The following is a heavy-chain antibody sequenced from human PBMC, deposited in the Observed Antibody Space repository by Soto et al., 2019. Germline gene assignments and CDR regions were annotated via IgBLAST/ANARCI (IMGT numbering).Heavy chain of an antibody. CDR1: GDTFSSYG. V-gene: IGHV1-69*01. CDR3: VRDNGYCTSRSCYRDYYYYGMDV. CDR2: IIPMYGTA. Sequence: QVQLVQSGAEVKKPGSSVKVSCKVSGDTFSSYGISWVRQAPGQGLEWMGGIIPMYGTANYSQKFQGRVTITADEPTTAAYMELSSLRSEDTAVYLCVRDNGYCTSRSCYRDYYYYGMDVWGQGTTVTVSS. D-gene: IGHD2-2*02. J-gene: IGHJ6*02.